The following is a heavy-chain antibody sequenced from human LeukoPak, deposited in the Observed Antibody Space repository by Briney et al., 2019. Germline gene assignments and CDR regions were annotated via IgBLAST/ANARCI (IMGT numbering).Heavy chain of an antibody. Sequence: SVKVSCKASGGAFSSYAISWVRQAPGQGLEWMGRIIPILGIANYAQKFQGRVTITADKSTSTAYMELSSLRSEDTAVYYCARESSDYGDYVFDYWGQGTLVTVSS. V-gene: IGHV1-69*04. CDR1: GGAFSSYA. CDR2: IIPILGIA. J-gene: IGHJ4*02. D-gene: IGHD4-17*01. CDR3: ARESSDYGDYVFDY.